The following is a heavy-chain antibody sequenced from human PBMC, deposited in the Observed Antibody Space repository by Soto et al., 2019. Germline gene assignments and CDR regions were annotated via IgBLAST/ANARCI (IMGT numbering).Heavy chain of an antibody. V-gene: IGHV4-4*02. D-gene: IGHD6-19*01. Sequence: SETLSLTCGVSGGTIRSPDWWTWVRQPPGKGLEWIGEIFRSGSTDYTPSLESRVTISVDKSKNQFSLTLTSVTAADTAVYFCARGRGRYSSGWSWFDPWGQGILVTVSS. CDR1: GGTIRSPDW. J-gene: IGHJ5*02. CDR2: IFRSGST. CDR3: ARGRGRYSSGWSWFDP.